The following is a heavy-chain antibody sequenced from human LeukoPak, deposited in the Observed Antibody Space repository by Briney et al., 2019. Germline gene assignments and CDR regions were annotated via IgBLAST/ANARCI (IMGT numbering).Heavy chain of an antibody. CDR1: GFTFSSYA. CDR2: ISYDGSDK. D-gene: IGHD1-26*01. V-gene: IGHV3-30*04. J-gene: IGHJ4*02. CDR3: ARVFSGSLGPRGALGY. Sequence: GGSLRLSCAASGFTFSSYAIHWVRQAPGKGLEWVAIISYDGSDKYYADSVKGRFTISRDNSKNTLYLQMNGLRGEDTAVYYCARVFSGSLGPRGALGYWGQGTLVTVSS.